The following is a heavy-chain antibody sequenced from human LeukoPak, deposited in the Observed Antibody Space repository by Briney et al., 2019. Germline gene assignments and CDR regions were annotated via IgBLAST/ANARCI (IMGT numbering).Heavy chain of an antibody. D-gene: IGHD3/OR15-3a*01. CDR3: ARRTDRVDDAFDV. J-gene: IGHJ3*01. CDR2: IIPSLNRA. CDR1: GGPFDNYA. Sequence: SVKISCKSSGGPFDNYAINWVRQAPGQGLEWMGRIIPSLNRANYAQIRVTITADKSTATAYMELSGLRYEDTAVYYCARRTDRVDDAFDVWGQGTMVTVSS. V-gene: IGHV1-69*04.